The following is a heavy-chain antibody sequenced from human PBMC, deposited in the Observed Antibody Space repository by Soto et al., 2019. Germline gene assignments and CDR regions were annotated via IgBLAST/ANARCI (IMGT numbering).Heavy chain of an antibody. V-gene: IGHV3-48*03. J-gene: IGHJ6*02. CDR3: ARLGLAPYYYGMDV. CDR2: ISSSGSTI. D-gene: IGHD2-8*02. CDR1: GFTFSSYE. Sequence: LRLSCAASGFTFSSYEMNWVRQAPGKGLEWVSYISSSGSTIYYADSVKGRFTISRDNAKNSLYLQMNSLRAEDTAVYYCARLGLAPYYYGMDVWGQGTTVTVSS.